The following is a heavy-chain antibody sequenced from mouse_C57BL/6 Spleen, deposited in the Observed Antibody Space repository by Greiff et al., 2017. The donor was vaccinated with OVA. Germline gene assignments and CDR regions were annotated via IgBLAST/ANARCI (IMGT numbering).Heavy chain of an antibody. J-gene: IGHJ2*01. CDR3: ARDPPYGNFDY. D-gene: IGHD2-1*01. CDR1: GYTFTSYG. Sequence: VKLQESGAELARPGASVKLSCKASGYTFTSYGISWVKQRTGQGLEWIGEIYPRSGNTYYNEKFKGKATLTADKSSSTAYMELRSLTSEDSAVYVCARDPPYGNFDYWGQGTTLTVSS. CDR2: IYPRSGNT. V-gene: IGHV1-81*01.